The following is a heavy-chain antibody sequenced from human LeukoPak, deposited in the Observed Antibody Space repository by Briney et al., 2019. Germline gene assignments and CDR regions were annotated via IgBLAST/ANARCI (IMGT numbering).Heavy chain of an antibody. V-gene: IGHV1-8*01. CDR2: MNPNTGNT. CDR3: AREGVTMVRGRSSGLDY. J-gene: IGHJ4*02. D-gene: IGHD3-10*01. CDR1: GYTFTNYD. Sequence: ASVTVSCKASGYTFTNYDINWVRQATGQGLEWMGWMNPNTGNTGYAQKFQGRVTMTRDMSTSTVYMELSSLRSEDTAVYYCAREGVTMVRGRSSGLDYWGQGTLVTVSS.